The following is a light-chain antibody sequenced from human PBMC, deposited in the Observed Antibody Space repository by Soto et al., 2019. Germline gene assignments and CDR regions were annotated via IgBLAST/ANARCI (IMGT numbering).Light chain of an antibody. CDR2: GAS. J-gene: IGKJ4*01. CDR1: QSVSSSY. CDR3: QQFGNSPLLS. Sequence: EIVLTQSPGTLSLSPGEGATLSCRASQSVSSSYIAWYQQRPGQTPRLLIYGASSRATGVPDRFSGSGSGTDFTLTISRLEPEDFAVYYCQQFGNSPLLSFGGGTKVDIK. V-gene: IGKV3-20*01.